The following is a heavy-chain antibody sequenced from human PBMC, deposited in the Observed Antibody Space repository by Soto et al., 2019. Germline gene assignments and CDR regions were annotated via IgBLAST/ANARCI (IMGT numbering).Heavy chain of an antibody. J-gene: IGHJ5*02. CDR2: INHSGST. Sequence: SETLSLTCAVYGGSFSGYYWSWVRQPPGKGLGWIGEINHSGSTNYNPSLKSRVTISVDTSKNQFSLKLSSVTAADTAVYYCARAPNYGSGSYRWFDPWGQGTLVTVSS. CDR1: GGSFSGYY. CDR3: ARAPNYGSGSYRWFDP. D-gene: IGHD3-10*01. V-gene: IGHV4-34*01.